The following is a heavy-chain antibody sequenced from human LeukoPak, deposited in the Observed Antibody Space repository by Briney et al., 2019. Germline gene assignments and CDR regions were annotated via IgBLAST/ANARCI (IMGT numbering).Heavy chain of an antibody. CDR1: GFIFSSYA. Sequence: GGSLRLSCAGSGFIFSSYAMHWVRQAPGKGLEWVAVISYDGTNKYYEDSVKGRFTISRDNSKNTLNLQMNSLRAEDTAVYYCERGDYYGSGPYYYYMDVWGKVTTVTISS. D-gene: IGHD3-10*01. CDR3: ERGDYYGSGPYYYYMDV. V-gene: IGHV3-30*04. J-gene: IGHJ6*03. CDR2: ISYDGTNK.